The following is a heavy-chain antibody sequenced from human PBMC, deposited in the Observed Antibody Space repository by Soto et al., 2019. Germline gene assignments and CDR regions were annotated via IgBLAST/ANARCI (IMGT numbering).Heavy chain of an antibody. CDR1: GFTFSSYW. D-gene: IGHD6-6*01. Sequence: GGSLRLSCAASGFTFSSYWMSWVRQAPGKGLEWVANIKQDGSEKYYVDSVKGRFTISRDNAKNSLYLQMNSLRAEDTAVYYSASNEYSSYPWYYYYYMDVWGKGTTVTVSS. CDR2: IKQDGSEK. V-gene: IGHV3-7*01. CDR3: ASNEYSSYPWYYYYYMDV. J-gene: IGHJ6*03.